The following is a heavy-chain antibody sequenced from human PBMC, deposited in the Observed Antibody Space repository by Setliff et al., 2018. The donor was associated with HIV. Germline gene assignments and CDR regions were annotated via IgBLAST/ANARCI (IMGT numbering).Heavy chain of an antibody. CDR3: TREGRGDPAMATTRIDY. CDR1: GDSISSGSYF. CDR2: IYYTGFA. Sequence: KASETLSLTCSVSGDSISSGSYFWGWIRQTPGKGLEWIGNIYYTGFAYYNPSLKSRVTISLDTSETHFFLNLTSVTDADTAVYFCTREGRGDPAMATTRIDYWGQGKLVTVSS. V-gene: IGHV4-39*02. D-gene: IGHD1-1*01. J-gene: IGHJ4*02.